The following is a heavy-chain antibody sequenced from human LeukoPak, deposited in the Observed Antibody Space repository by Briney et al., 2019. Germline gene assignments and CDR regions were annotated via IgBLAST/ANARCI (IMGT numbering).Heavy chain of an antibody. J-gene: IGHJ4*02. V-gene: IGHV3-33*06. D-gene: IGHD5-12*01. Sequence: PGRSLRLSCAASGFTFSSYGMHWVRQAPGKGLEWVAVIWYDGSNKYYADSVKGRFTISRDNSKNTLYLQMNSLRAEDTAVYYCAKERGYSGYDLGIFDSWGQGTLVTVSS. CDR3: AKERGYSGYDLGIFDS. CDR1: GFTFSSYG. CDR2: IWYDGSNK.